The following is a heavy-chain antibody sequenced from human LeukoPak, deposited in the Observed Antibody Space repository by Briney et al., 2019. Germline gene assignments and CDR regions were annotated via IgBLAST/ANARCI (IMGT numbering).Heavy chain of an antibody. CDR3: ARDRIAVAGTFSL. CDR1: GYTFTNYY. J-gene: IGHJ4*02. D-gene: IGHD6-19*01. Sequence: GASVKVSCKASGYTFTNYYMHWVRQAPGQGLEWMGGIIPIFGTANYAQKFQGRVTITADESTSTAYMELSSLRSEDTAVYYCARDRIAVAGTFSLWGQGTLVTVSS. V-gene: IGHV1-69*13. CDR2: IIPIFGTA.